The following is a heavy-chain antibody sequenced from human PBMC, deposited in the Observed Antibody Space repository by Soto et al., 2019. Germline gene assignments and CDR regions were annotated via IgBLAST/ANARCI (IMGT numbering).Heavy chain of an antibody. CDR1: GDSISRYY. Sequence: SETLSITCTVSGDSISRYYWSWIRQPPGKGLEWIGYIYYSGSTNYNPSLKSRVTISVDTSKNQFSLKLSSVTAADTAVYYCARGGYYDFWSGYHYYYYGIDVWGQGTTVTVS. CDR3: ARGGYYDFWSGYHYYYYGIDV. CDR2: IYYSGST. J-gene: IGHJ6*02. V-gene: IGHV4-59*01. D-gene: IGHD3-3*01.